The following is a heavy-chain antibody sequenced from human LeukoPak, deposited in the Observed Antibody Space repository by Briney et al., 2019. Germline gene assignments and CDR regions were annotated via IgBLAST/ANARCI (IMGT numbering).Heavy chain of an antibody. CDR1: GYTFTGYY. Sequence: ASVKVSCKASGYTFTGYYMHWVRQAPGQGLEWMGWINPNSGGTNYAQKFQGRATMTRDTSISTAYMELSRLRSDDTAVYYCARGGWSGWRTYYYYYMDVWGKGTTVTVSS. CDR2: INPNSGGT. CDR3: ARGGWSGWRTYYYYYMDV. J-gene: IGHJ6*03. D-gene: IGHD3-10*01. V-gene: IGHV1-2*02.